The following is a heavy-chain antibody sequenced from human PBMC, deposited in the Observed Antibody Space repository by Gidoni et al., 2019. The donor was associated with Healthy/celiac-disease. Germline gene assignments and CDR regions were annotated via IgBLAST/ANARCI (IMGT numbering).Heavy chain of an antibody. Sequence: VQLVESGGGLVQPGGSLRLSCAASGFTFSNYWMHWVRQVSGKGLVWVSRINSDGSSTNYADSVKGRFTISRDNAKNTLYLQMNSLRAEDTAVYYCARDSSYYDFWSGYKYYFDYWGQGTLVTVSS. V-gene: IGHV3-74*01. CDR2: INSDGSST. J-gene: IGHJ4*02. CDR3: ARDSSYYDFWSGYKYYFDY. CDR1: GFTFSNYW. D-gene: IGHD3-3*01.